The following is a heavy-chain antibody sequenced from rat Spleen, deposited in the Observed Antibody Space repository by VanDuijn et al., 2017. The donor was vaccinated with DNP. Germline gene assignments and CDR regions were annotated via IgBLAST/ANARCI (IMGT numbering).Heavy chain of an antibody. Sequence: QVQLKESGPGLVQPSQTLSLTCTVSGFSLTRHHVHWVRQPPGKGLEWMGVIWSNGGTGYNSAIKSRLSISRDTSKSQVFLKMNSLHTEDTAMYFCARNQPSYYWYFDFWGPGTMVTVSS. V-gene: IGHV2-47*01. CDR1: GFSLTRHH. D-gene: IGHD1-12*01. CDR3: ARNQPSYYWYFDF. CDR2: IWSNGGT. J-gene: IGHJ1*01.